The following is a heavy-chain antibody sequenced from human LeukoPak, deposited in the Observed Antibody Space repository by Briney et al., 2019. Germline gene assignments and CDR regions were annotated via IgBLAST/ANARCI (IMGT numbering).Heavy chain of an antibody. V-gene: IGHV3-33*01. CDR3: AREGTAMGMPDY. J-gene: IGHJ4*02. D-gene: IGHD5-18*01. CDR2: IWYDGSNK. Sequence: GGSLRLSCAASGFTFSSYGMHWVRQAPGKGLEWVAVIWYDGSNKYYADSVKGRFTISRDNSKNTLYLQMNSLRAEDTAVYYCAREGTAMGMPDYWGQGTLVTVSS. CDR1: GFTFSSYG.